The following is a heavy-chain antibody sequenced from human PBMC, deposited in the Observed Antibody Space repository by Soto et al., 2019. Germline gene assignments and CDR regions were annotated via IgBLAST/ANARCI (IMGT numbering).Heavy chain of an antibody. D-gene: IGHD4-17*01. Sequence: GGSLRLSCAASGFTFSIYSMNWVRQAPGKGLEWVSYIMPGSSHIFYADSVKGRFTISRDNAKNSLYLQMNSLRAEDTALYYCAKDGPTYGDVGSDYWGQGTLVTVS. CDR3: AKDGPTYGDVGSDY. V-gene: IGHV3-48*01. CDR1: GFTFSIYS. J-gene: IGHJ4*02. CDR2: IMPGSSHI.